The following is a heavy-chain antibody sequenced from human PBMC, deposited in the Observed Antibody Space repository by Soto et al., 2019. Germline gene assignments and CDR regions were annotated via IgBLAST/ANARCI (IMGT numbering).Heavy chain of an antibody. D-gene: IGHD1-1*01. CDR1: GFTFSSYA. V-gene: IGHV3-23*01. J-gene: IGHJ6*02. CDR3: AKSGTTGKNYYYGMDV. Sequence: LRLSCAASGFTFSSYAMSWVRQAPGKGLEWVSAISGSGGSTYYADSVKGRFTISRDNSKNTLYLQMNSLRAEDTAVYYCAKSGTTGKNYYYGMDVWGQGTTVTVSS. CDR2: ISGSGGST.